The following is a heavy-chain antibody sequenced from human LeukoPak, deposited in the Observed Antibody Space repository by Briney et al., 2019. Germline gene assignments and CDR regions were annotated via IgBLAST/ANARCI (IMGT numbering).Heavy chain of an antibody. V-gene: IGHV3-23*01. D-gene: IGHD3-10*01. CDR2: ISGSGDNT. CDR1: GFTFSSYA. J-gene: IGHJ4*02. Sequence: PGGSLRLSCAVSGFTFSSYAMSWVRQAPGKGLEWVSTISGSGDNTYSADSVRGRFTISRDNSKNTLYLQMNSLRAEDTAIYYCAKVIWANYFDYWGQGTLVTVSS. CDR3: AKVIWANYFDY.